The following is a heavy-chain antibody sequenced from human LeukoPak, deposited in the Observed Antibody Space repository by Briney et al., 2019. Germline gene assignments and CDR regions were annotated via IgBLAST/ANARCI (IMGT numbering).Heavy chain of an antibody. D-gene: IGHD7-27*01. CDR3: ARDSGDGISY. Sequence: SETLSLTCTVSGGSISSYYWSWIRQPPGKGLEWIGYIYYSGSTNYNPSLKGRVTISVDTSKNQFSLKLSSVTAADTAVYYCARDSGDGISYWGQGTLVTVSS. CDR1: GGSISSYY. J-gene: IGHJ4*02. CDR2: IYYSGST. V-gene: IGHV4-59*01.